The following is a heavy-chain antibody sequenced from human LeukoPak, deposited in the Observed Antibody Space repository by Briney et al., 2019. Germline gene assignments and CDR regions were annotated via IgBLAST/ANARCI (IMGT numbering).Heavy chain of an antibody. CDR2: IYYSGSI. D-gene: IGHD4-17*01. V-gene: IGHV4-59*01. J-gene: IGHJ4*02. Sequence: SETLSLTCTVSGGSISSYYWSWIRRPPGKGLEWIGYIYYSGSINYNPSLKSRVTIPVDTSKNQFSLKLSSVTAADTTVYYCARFSAVTTGPFFDYWGQGTLVTVSS. CDR1: GGSISSYY. CDR3: ARFSAVTTGPFFDY.